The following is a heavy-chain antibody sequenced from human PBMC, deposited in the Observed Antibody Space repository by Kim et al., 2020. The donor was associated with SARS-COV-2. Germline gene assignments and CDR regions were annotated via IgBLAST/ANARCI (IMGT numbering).Heavy chain of an antibody. J-gene: IGHJ4*02. V-gene: IGHV1-24*01. CDR3: GTGSVVRGDLIDY. D-gene: IGHD3-10*01. Sequence: YAQKFQGRVTMTEDTSTDTAYMELSSLRSEDTAVYYCGTGSVVRGDLIDYWGQGTLVTVSS.